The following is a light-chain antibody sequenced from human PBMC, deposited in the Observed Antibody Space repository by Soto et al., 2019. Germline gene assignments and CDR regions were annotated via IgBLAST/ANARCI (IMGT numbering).Light chain of an antibody. CDR1: QSVAYTSNKKTY. J-gene: IGKJ1*01. CDR2: WSS. Sequence: DIVMTHSPDSLAVSLGERATINCKSSQSVAYTSNKKTYVAWYQQKAGQPPKLLLYWSSTRASGVPDRFSGSGSGTDFTLTISSLQAEDVAVYYCQQYYSPLWTFGQGTKVQLK. CDR3: QQYYSPLWT. V-gene: IGKV4-1*01.